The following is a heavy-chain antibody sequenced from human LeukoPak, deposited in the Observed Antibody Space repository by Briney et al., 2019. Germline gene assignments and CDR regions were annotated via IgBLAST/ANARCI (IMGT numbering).Heavy chain of an antibody. Sequence: GESLKISCKGSGYSFTSYWIGWVRQMPGKGLEWMGIIYPGDSDTRCSPSFQGQVTISADKSISTAYLQWSSLKASDTAMYYCARVVPAAMSDFDYWGQGTLVTVSS. J-gene: IGHJ4*02. CDR3: ARVVPAAMSDFDY. D-gene: IGHD2-2*01. CDR2: IYPGDSDT. V-gene: IGHV5-51*01. CDR1: GYSFTSYW.